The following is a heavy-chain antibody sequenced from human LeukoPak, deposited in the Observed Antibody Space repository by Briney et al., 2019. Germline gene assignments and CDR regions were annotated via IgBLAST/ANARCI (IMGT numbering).Heavy chain of an antibody. D-gene: IGHD5-24*01. Sequence: SETLSLTCTVSGGSISSCHWSWIRQPPGKGLEYIGYINYSGSTNYNPSLKSRVTISVDRSKNQFSLKVSSVTAADTAVYYCARSVMAGYTFDDRGEGTLVTVSS. CDR3: ARSVMAGYTFDD. CDR2: INYSGST. J-gene: IGHJ4*02. CDR1: GGSISSCH. V-gene: IGHV4-59*01.